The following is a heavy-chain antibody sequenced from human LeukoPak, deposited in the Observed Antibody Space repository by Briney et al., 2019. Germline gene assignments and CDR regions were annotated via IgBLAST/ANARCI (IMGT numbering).Heavy chain of an antibody. D-gene: IGHD3-9*01. CDR2: ISSSSSTI. CDR1: GFTFSSYS. Sequence: GGSLRLSCAASGFTFSSYSMNWVRQAPGKGLEWASYISSSSSTIYYADSVKGRFTISRDNAKNSLYLQMNSLRAEDTAVYYCARASTYYDILTGYPTRPLDYWGQGTLVTVSS. J-gene: IGHJ4*02. V-gene: IGHV3-48*04. CDR3: ARASTYYDILTGYPTRPLDY.